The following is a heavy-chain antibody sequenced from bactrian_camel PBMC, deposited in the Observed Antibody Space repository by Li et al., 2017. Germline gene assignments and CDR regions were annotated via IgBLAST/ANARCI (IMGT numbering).Heavy chain of an antibody. V-gene: IGHV3S1*01. CDR1: GYTYNRNC. D-gene: IGHD1*01. Sequence: VQLVESGGGSVQAGGSLRLSCAASGYTYNRNCMAWFRQAPGKEREGVARIATGSGNTYYADSVKGRFTISQDNAKNTVYLQMNSLKPEDTAMYYCATEERSLIGEPCKNAQMTRPMDYWGKGTQVTVS. J-gene: IGHJ7*01. CDR2: IATGSGNT.